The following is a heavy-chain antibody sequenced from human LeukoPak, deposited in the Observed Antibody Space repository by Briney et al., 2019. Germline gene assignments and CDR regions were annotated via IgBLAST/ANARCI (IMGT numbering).Heavy chain of an antibody. D-gene: IGHD5-24*01. CDR2: IGPVGDSP. CDR1: GFTFSSSS. J-gene: IGHJ3*01. V-gene: IGHV3-23*01. CDR3: AKDIQLST. Sequence: GGSRRLSCAVSGFTFSSSSMSWVRQAPGKGLEWVSLIGPVGDSPFYADSVKGRFTISRDNSKNTLSLQMNSLRVEDTAIYYCAKDIQLSTWGLGTMVTV.